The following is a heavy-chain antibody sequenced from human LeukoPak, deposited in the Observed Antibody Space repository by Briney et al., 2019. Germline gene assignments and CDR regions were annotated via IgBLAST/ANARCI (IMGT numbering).Heavy chain of an antibody. CDR2: INHSGST. CDR1: GGSFSGSY. V-gene: IGHV4-34*01. J-gene: IGHJ5*02. CDR3: ARGGGYSSSWYGPWFDP. Sequence: SETLSLTCAVYGGSFSGSYWSWIRQPPGKGLEWIGEINHSGSTNYNPSLKSRVTISVDTSKNQFSLKLSSVTAADTAVYYCARGGGYSSSWYGPWFDPWGQGTLVTVSS. D-gene: IGHD6-13*01.